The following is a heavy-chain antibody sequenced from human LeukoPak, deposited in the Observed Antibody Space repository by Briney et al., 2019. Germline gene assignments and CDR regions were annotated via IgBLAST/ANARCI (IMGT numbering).Heavy chain of an antibody. V-gene: IGHV3-48*01. D-gene: IGHD2-15*01. CDR3: ARVSGDWFDP. J-gene: IGHJ5*02. CDR2: ISSSSSTI. CDR1: GFTFSSCS. Sequence: GGSLRLSCAASGFTFSSCSMNWVRQAPGKGLEWVSYISSSSSTIYYADSVKGRFTISRDNAKNSLYLQMNSLRAEDTAVYYCARVSGDWFDPWGQGTLVTVSS.